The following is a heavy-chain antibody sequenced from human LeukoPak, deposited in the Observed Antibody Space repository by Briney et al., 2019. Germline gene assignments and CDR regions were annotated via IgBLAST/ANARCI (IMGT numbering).Heavy chain of an antibody. CDR2: ISSSSSTI. D-gene: IGHD3-3*01. J-gene: IGHJ6*03. Sequence: PGGSLRLSCAASGFTFSSYSMNWVRQAPGKGLEWVSYISSSSSTIYYADSVKGRFTISRDNAKNSLYLQMNSLRAEDTAVYYCARATSLGVVTDMDVWGKGTTVTVSS. CDR3: ARATSLGVVTDMDV. CDR1: GFTFSSYS. V-gene: IGHV3-48*04.